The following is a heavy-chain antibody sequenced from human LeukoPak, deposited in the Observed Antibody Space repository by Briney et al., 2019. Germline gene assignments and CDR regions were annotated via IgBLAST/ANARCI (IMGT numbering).Heavy chain of an antibody. V-gene: IGHV4-34*01. CDR1: GGSFSGYY. CDR2: INHSGST. CDR3: ARGRGSSSWYVSDNWFDP. Sequence: SETLSLTCAVYGGSFSGYYWSWIRQPPGKGLEWIGEINHSGSTNYNPSLKSRVTISVDTSKNQFSLKLSSVTAADTAVYYCARGRGSSSWYVSDNWFDPWGQGTLVTVSS. J-gene: IGHJ5*02. D-gene: IGHD6-13*01.